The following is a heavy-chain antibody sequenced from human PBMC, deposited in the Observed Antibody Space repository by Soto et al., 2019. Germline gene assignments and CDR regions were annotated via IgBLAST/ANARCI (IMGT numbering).Heavy chain of an antibody. CDR1: GFSFSSYG. V-gene: IGHV3-33*01. D-gene: IGHD4-17*01. Sequence: QVQLVESGGGVVQPGRSLRLSCATSGFSFSSYGMHWVRQAPGRGLQWVAAIWYDASNTYYADSVKGRFTISRDNSKNTLYVQMNSLRAEDTAIYYCARMTSFPYGDFDYWGQGTQVTVSS. CDR2: IWYDASNT. J-gene: IGHJ4*02. CDR3: ARMTSFPYGDFDY.